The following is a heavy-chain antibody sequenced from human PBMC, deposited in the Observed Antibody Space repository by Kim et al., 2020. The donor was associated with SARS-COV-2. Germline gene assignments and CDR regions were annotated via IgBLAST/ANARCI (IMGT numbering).Heavy chain of an antibody. Sequence: DAVKGRFTISGDNSKNSLYLQMNSLRTEDTALYYCAKVAQQGIAAHLPGYWGQGTLVTVSS. CDR3: AKVAQQGIAAHLPGY. D-gene: IGHD6-13*01. J-gene: IGHJ4*02. V-gene: IGHV3-43*01.